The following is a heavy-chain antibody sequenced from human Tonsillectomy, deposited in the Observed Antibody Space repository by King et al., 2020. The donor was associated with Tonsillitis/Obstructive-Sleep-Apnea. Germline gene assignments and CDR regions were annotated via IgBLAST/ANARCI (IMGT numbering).Heavy chain of an antibody. J-gene: IGHJ6*02. V-gene: IGHV1-2*02. CDR1: GYTFTGYY. CDR2: INPNSGGT. CDR3: ARGDYYAMAV. Sequence: VQLVESGAEVKKPGASVKVSCKASGYTFTGYYLHWVRQAPGQGLEWMGWINPNSGGTKYAQKFQGRVSMTRDTSISTAYMELNRLKSDDTAVYYCARGDYYAMAVWGQGTTVTVPS.